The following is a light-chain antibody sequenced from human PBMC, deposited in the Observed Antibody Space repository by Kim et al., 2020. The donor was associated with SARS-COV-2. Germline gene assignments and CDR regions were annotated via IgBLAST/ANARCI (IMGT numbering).Light chain of an antibody. CDR1: HDISSY. CDR3: QQYDNRPYT. V-gene: IGKV1-33*01. Sequence: DIQMTQSPSSLSASIGDRVTITCQASHDISSYLNWYQQKPGKAPKLLIYDASNLETGVPSRFSGSGSGTDFTFTISSLQPEDIATYYCQQYDNRPYTFGQGTKVDI. J-gene: IGKJ2*01. CDR2: DAS.